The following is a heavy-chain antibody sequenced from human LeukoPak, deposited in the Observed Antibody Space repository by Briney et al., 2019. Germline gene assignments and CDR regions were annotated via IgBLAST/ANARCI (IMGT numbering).Heavy chain of an antibody. CDR2: ISSSSSYI. D-gene: IGHD2-15*01. J-gene: IGHJ3*02. V-gene: IGHV3-21*01. Sequence: GGSLRLSCAASGFTFSSYSMNWVRQAPGKGLVWVSSISSSSSYIYYADSVKGRFTISRDNAKNSLYLQMNSLRAEDTAVYYCARDQGYLAFDIWGQGTMVTVSS. CDR3: ARDQGYLAFDI. CDR1: GFTFSSYS.